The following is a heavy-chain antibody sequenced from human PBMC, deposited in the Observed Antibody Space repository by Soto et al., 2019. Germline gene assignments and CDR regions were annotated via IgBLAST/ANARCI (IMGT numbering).Heavy chain of an antibody. V-gene: IGHV3-23*01. D-gene: IGHD7-27*01. J-gene: IGHJ3*01. CDR2: ISARGGSS. CDR1: GFSFSSYA. Sequence: EVQLLESGGDLVQPGGSLRLACAASGFSFSSYAMVWVRQAPGKGLEWVSVISARGGSSYFADSVKGRFTISRDSSANTLFLHMDNLRAEDSALYYCVKRGRNWGAFDFWGQGTTVVVSS. CDR3: VKRGRNWGAFDF.